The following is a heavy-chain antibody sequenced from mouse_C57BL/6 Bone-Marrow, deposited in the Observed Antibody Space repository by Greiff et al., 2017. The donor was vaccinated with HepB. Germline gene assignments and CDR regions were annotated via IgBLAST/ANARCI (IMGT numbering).Heavy chain of an antibody. CDR2: IYPRSGNT. V-gene: IGHV1-81*01. J-gene: IGHJ1*03. CDR1: GYTFTSYG. CDR3: ARDGTIYYDYDDWYFDV. Sequence: QVTLKVSGAELARPGASVKLSCKASGYTFTSYGISWVKQRTGQGLEWIGEIYPRSGNTYYNEKFKGKATLTADKSSSTAYMELRSLTSEDSAVYFCARDGTIYYDYDDWYFDVWGTGTTVTVSS. D-gene: IGHD2-4*01.